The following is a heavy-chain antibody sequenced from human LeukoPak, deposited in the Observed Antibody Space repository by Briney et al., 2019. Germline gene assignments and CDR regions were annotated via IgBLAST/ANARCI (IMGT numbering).Heavy chain of an antibody. CDR3: AELGITMIGGV. J-gene: IGHJ6*04. D-gene: IGHD3-10*02. Sequence: GGSLRLSCAASGFPFSSYEMNWVRQAPGKGLEWVLYISSSGSTIYYADSVKGRFTISRDNAKNSLYLQMNSLRAEDTAVYYCAELGITMIGGVWGKGTTVTISS. V-gene: IGHV3-48*03. CDR1: GFPFSSYE. CDR2: ISSSGSTI.